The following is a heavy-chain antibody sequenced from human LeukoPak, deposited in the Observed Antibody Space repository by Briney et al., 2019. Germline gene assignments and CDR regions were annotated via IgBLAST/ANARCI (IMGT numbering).Heavy chain of an antibody. CDR1: GGSFSGYY. Sequence: SETLSLTCAVYGGSFSGYYWSWIRQPPGKGLEWIGEINHSGSTNYNPSLKSRVTISVDTPKNQFSLKLSSVTAADTAVYYCARGGSGYYKYYLDYWGQGTLVTVSS. V-gene: IGHV4-34*01. CDR3: ARGGSGYYKYYLDY. CDR2: INHSGST. J-gene: IGHJ4*02. D-gene: IGHD3-3*01.